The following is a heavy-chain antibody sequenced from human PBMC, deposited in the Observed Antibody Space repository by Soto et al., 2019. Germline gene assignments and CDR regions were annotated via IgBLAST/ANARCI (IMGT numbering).Heavy chain of an antibody. J-gene: IGHJ4*02. D-gene: IGHD2-15*01. CDR2: IYSGGST. CDR1: GCTGSSNY. Sequence: GGSLRLSCAASGCTGSSNYMSWVRQAPGKGLEWVSVIYSGGSTYYADSVKGRFTISRDNSENTLYLQMNSLRAEDTAVYYCARTCSGGTCSFDYWGQGTLVTVSS. CDR3: ARTCSGGTCSFDY. V-gene: IGHV3-66*01.